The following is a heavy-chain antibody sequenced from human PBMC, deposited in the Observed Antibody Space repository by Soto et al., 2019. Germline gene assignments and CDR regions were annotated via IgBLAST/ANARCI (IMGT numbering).Heavy chain of an antibody. J-gene: IGHJ4*02. CDR3: AAVAYQLLPQYSGYERSFDY. CDR2: IYYSGST. Sequence: PSETLSLTCTVSGGSISSSSYYWGWIRQPPGKGLEWIGSIYYSGSTYYNPSLKSRVTISVDTSKNQFSLKLSSVTAADTAVYYCAAVAYQLLPQYSGYERSFDYWGQGTLVTVSS. D-gene: IGHD5-12*01. CDR1: GGSISSSSYY. V-gene: IGHV4-39*01.